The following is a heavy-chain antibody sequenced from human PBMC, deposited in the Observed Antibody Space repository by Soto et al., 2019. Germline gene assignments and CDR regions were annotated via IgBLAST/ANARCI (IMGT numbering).Heavy chain of an antibody. CDR1: GFRLIDYG. CDR2: ISSSGGST. D-gene: IGHD1-26*01. Sequence: PGGSLRLSCAASGFRLIDYGMTWVRQAPGKGLEWVSSISSSGGSTYYADSVKGRVTISRDSSKNTLYLQVNSLSPEDTAVYYCAKNRGTYYRILEHWGQGALVTVS. CDR3: AKNRGTYYRILEH. J-gene: IGHJ4*02. V-gene: IGHV3-23*01.